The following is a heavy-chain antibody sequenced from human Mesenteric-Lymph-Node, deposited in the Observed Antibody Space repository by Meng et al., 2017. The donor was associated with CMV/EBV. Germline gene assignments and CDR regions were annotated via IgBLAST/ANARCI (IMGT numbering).Heavy chain of an antibody. V-gene: IGHV3-23*01. Sequence: GGSLRLSCAASGFTFSSYAMNWVRQAPGKGLEWVSAISGSGASTYYADSVKGRFTISRDNSKSTLYLQMSSLRAEDTAMYSCAKIEAVAGNYWGQGTLVTVSS. CDR1: GFTFSSYA. CDR3: AKIEAVAGNY. J-gene: IGHJ4*02. D-gene: IGHD6-19*01. CDR2: ISGSGAST.